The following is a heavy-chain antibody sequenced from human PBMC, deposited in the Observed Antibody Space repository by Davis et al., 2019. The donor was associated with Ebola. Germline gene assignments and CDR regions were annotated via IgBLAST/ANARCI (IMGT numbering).Heavy chain of an antibody. J-gene: IGHJ3*01. CDR1: GGSYSAYF. CDR2: ISQSGST. Sequence: PSETLSLTCAVYGGSYSAYFWTWIRQPPGKGLEWIGEISQSGSTNYNPSLKSRVAISIYTSRNQFSLKLTSVTAADTAVYYCATFSGWYERAAFDFWGQGTMVTVSS. CDR3: ATFSGWYERAAFDF. V-gene: IGHV4-34*01. D-gene: IGHD6-19*01.